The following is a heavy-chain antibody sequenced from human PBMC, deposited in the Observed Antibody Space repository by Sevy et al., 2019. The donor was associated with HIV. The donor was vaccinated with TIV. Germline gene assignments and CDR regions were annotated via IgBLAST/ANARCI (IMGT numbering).Heavy chain of an antibody. V-gene: IGHV3-21*01. CDR2: ISTSSNYI. CDR3: ASSGWGYYTSHYMDV. CDR1: GFTFSSYS. J-gene: IGHJ6*03. Sequence: GGSLRLSCAASGFTFSSYSMNWVRQAPGKGLEWVSSISTSSNYIYYADSVKGRFTISRDNAKNSLYLQMNSLRAEDTSVYYCASSGWGYYTSHYMDVWGKGTTVTVS. D-gene: IGHD2-8*01.